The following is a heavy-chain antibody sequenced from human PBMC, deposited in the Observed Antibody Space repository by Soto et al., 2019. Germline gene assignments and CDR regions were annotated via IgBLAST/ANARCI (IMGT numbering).Heavy chain of an antibody. J-gene: IGHJ4*02. D-gene: IGHD3-10*01. CDR1: GFTFSSNG. CDR3: ARDLGSYFQFDY. V-gene: IGHV3-33*01. Sequence: GGSLRLSCAASGFTFSSNGMHWVRQAPGKGLEWVAVIWSDGSEKYYADSVKGRFSISRDNSKNTLYLHMDSLRAEDTAVYYCARDLGSYFQFDYWGPGTLVTVSS. CDR2: IWSDGSEK.